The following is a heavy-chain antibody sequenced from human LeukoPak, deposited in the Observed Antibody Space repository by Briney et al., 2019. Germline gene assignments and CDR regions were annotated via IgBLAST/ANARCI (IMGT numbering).Heavy chain of an antibody. Sequence: SETLSLTCTVSGDSISSYYWSWLRQPPGKGLEGIGYIYFSGSTNYNPSLKSRVTISVDTSKNQFSLKLSSVTAADTAVYYCAREYYYDSNDAFDIWGQGTMVTVSS. D-gene: IGHD3-22*01. CDR3: AREYYYDSNDAFDI. V-gene: IGHV4-59*01. CDR1: GDSISSYY. CDR2: IYFSGST. J-gene: IGHJ3*02.